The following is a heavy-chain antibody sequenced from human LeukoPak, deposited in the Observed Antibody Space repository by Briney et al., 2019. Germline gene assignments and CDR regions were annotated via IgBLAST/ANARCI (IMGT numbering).Heavy chain of an antibody. J-gene: IGHJ6*03. D-gene: IGHD3-16*01. Sequence: SETLSLTCTVSGGSISSSSYYWGWIRQPPGKGLEWIGSIYYSRSTYYNPSLKSRVTVSVDTSKNQFSLKLSSVTAADTAVYYCARDSMITFGGTRYMDVWGKGTTVTVSS. CDR2: IYYSRST. CDR1: GGSISSSSYY. V-gene: IGHV4-39*07. CDR3: ARDSMITFGGTRYMDV.